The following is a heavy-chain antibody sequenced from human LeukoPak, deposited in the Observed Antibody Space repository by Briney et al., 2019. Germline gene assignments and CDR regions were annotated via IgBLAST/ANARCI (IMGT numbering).Heavy chain of an antibody. J-gene: IGHJ3*02. CDR3: ARVTTIFGVVWLDAFDI. CDR2: IYYSGST. CDR1: GGSISSGDYY. V-gene: IGHV4-30-4*08. D-gene: IGHD3-3*01. Sequence: SETLSLTCTVSGGSISSGDYYGSWIRQPPGKGLEWIGYIYYSGSTYYNPSLKSRVTLSVDTSKNQFSLKLSSVTAADTAVYYCARVTTIFGVVWLDAFDIWGQGTMVTVSS.